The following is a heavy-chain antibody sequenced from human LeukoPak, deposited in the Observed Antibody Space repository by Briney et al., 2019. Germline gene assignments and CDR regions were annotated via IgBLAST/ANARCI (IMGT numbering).Heavy chain of an antibody. CDR3: ARVHVNSGYYFGDAFDI. CDR2: IYYSGST. CDR1: GGSISSNSYY. Sequence: PSGTLSLTCTVSGGSISSNSYYWGWIRQPPGKGLEWIGSIYYSGSTYYNPSLKSRVTISVDTSKNQFSLKLSSVTAADTAIYYCARVHVNSGYYFGDAFDIWGQGTMVTVSS. D-gene: IGHD3-22*01. V-gene: IGHV4-39*07. J-gene: IGHJ3*02.